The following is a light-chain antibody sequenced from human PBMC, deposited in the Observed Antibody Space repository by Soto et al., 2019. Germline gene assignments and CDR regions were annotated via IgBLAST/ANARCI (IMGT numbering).Light chain of an antibody. Sequence: EIVLTQSPGTLSLSPGERATLSCRASQSISSNYLAWYQQKPGQAPRLLIYGASSRATGITDRFSGSGSGTDFTLTISRLEPEDSVIYYCQQYGSWTFGQGTKVEIK. CDR2: GAS. CDR3: QQYGSWT. CDR1: QSISSNY. J-gene: IGKJ1*01. V-gene: IGKV3-20*01.